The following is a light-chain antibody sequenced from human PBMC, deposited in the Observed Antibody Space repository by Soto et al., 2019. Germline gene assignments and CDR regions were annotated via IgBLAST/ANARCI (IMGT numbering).Light chain of an antibody. CDR3: QQRSISPRT. CDR2: DAS. J-gene: IGKJ1*01. CDR1: QSVSRY. Sequence: EIVLTQSPATLSLSPGERATLSCRASQSVSRYLAWYQQKPGQAPRLLIYDASNRATGIPARFSGSGSGTDFTLTICILEPEDFAVYYCQQRSISPRTFGQAIKVYIK. V-gene: IGKV3-11*01.